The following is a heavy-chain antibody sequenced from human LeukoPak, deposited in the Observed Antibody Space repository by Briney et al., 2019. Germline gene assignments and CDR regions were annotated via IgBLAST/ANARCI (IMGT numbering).Heavy chain of an antibody. J-gene: IGHJ4*02. CDR3: ARARVDTAMVTYFDY. Sequence: GASVKVFCKASGGTFSSYAISWVRQTPGQGLEWMGGIIPIFGTANYAQKFQGRVTIAADESTSTAYMELSSLRSEDTAVYYCARARVDTAMVTYFDYWGQGTLVTVSS. D-gene: IGHD5-18*01. V-gene: IGHV1-69*13. CDR1: GGTFSSYA. CDR2: IIPIFGTA.